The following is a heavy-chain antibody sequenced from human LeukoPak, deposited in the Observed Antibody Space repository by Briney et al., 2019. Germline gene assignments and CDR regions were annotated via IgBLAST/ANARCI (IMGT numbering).Heavy chain of an antibody. CDR1: GFTFSSYG. J-gene: IGHJ4*02. CDR3: AKDSTGTYSWVLVLDY. Sequence: PEGSLRLSCAASGFTFSSYGMHWVRQAPGKGLEWVAFIRYDGSNKYYADSVKGRFTISRDNSKNTLYLQMNSLRAEDTAVYYCAKDSTGTYSWVLVLDYWGQGTLVTVSS. V-gene: IGHV3-30*02. CDR2: IRYDGSNK. D-gene: IGHD4/OR15-4a*01.